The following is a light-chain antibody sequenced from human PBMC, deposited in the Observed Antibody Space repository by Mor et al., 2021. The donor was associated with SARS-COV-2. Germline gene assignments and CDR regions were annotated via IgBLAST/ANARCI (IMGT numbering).Light chain of an antibody. CDR3: GSWDGSLRAGV. CDR2: EDS. Sequence: VSWYHHVPGRAPKLLIYEDSWRPSEIPDRFTGSKSGTSATLGITGLQTGDEGYYYCGSWDGSLRAGVFGGG. V-gene: IGLV1-51*02. J-gene: IGLJ3*02.